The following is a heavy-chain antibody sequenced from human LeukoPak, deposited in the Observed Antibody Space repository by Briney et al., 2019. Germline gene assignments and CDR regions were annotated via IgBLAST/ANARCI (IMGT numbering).Heavy chain of an antibody. CDR3: AKGGYSGYDYGGFDY. CDR1: GFTFSSYG. CDR2: ISYDGSNK. Sequence: PGRSLRLTCAASGFTFSSYGMHWVRQAPGKGLEWVAVISYDGSNKYYADSVKGRFTISRDNSKNTLYLQMNSLRAEDTAVYYCAKGGYSGYDYGGFDYWGQGTLVTVSS. D-gene: IGHD5-12*01. J-gene: IGHJ4*02. V-gene: IGHV3-30*18.